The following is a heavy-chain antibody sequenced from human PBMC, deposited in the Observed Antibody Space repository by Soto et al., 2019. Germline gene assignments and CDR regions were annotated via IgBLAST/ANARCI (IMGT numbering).Heavy chain of an antibody. D-gene: IGHD2-21*01. CDR1: GFTFSNYV. CDR3: AKIPLVLALEFYY. V-gene: IGHV3-23*01. Sequence: LRLSCAASGFTFSNYVMSWVRQAPGKGLEWVSSISGSGDNTYYADSVKGRFTISRDNSKNTLFLQMNSLRAEDTAVYYCAKIPLVLALEFYYWGQGTLVTVSS. J-gene: IGHJ4*02. CDR2: ISGSGDNT.